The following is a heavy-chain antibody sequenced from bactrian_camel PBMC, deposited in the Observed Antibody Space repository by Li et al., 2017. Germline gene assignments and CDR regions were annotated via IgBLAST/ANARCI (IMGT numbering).Heavy chain of an antibody. D-gene: IGHD5*01. CDR3: AADLYRDGLVTFAY. J-gene: IGHJ6*01. V-gene: IGHV3S40*01. CDR2: INSGGGST. Sequence: VQLVESGGGLVQPGGSLRLSCAAFEFPFTNYYMSWARQAPGKGLEWISSINSGGGSTYYADSVKGRFAITRDNAKNTLYLQMNSLKTEDTAVYYCAADLYRDGLVTFAYWGQGTQVTVS. CDR1: EFPFTNYY.